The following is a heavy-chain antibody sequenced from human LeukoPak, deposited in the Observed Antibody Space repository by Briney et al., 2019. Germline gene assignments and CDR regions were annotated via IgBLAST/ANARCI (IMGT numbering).Heavy chain of an antibody. D-gene: IGHD6-13*01. CDR1: GYSISSGYY. CDR3: ARKYSSTWYDALDI. CDR2: IYHSGST. Sequence: PSETLSLTCTVSGYSISSGYYWGWIRQPPGKGLEWIGSIYHSGSTYYNPSLKSRVTISVDTSKNQFSLQLNSVTPEDTAVYYCARKYSSTWYDALDIWGQGTMVTVSS. V-gene: IGHV4-38-2*02. J-gene: IGHJ3*02.